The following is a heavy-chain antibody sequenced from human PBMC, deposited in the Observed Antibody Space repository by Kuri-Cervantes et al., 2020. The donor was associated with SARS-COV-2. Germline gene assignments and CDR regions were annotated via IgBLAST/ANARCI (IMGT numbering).Heavy chain of an antibody. D-gene: IGHD1-26*01. J-gene: IGHJ3*02. CDR1: GFTFSSYG. CDR3: AREALGGELLVSAFDI. Sequence: GGSLRPSCVASGFTFSSYGMHWVRQAPGKGLEWVAVILCDGSNKYYADSVKGRFTISRDNSKNTLYLQMNSLRAEDTAVYYCAREALGGELLVSAFDIWGQGTMVTVSS. CDR2: ILCDGSNK. V-gene: IGHV3-30*03.